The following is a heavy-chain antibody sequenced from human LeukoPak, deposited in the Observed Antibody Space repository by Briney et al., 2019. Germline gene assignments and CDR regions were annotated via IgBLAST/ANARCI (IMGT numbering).Heavy chain of an antibody. CDR2: IYYSGNT. D-gene: IGHD6-13*01. V-gene: IGHV4-39*01. CDR1: GCSISGGIYY. CDR3: ARHVRQQLPPKAFDY. J-gene: IGHJ4*02. Sequence: PSETLSLTCAVSGCSISGGIYYWGWIRQPQGKGLEWDGSIYYSGNTYYNPSLKSRVTISVDTSKNQLSLKLNSVTAADTAVYYCARHVRQQLPPKAFDYWGQGTLVTVSS.